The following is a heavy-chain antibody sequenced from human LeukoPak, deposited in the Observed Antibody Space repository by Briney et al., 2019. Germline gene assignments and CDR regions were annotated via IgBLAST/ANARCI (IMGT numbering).Heavy chain of an antibody. CDR2: IYYSGST. CDR1: GGSISSYY. Sequence: SETLSLTCTVSGGSISSYYWSWIRQPPGKGLEWIGYIYYSGSTNYNPSLKSRVTISVDTSKNQFSLKLSSVTAADTAVYYCAKAGDSSSSPLFLDWGQGTLVTVSS. CDR3: AKAGDSSSSPLFLD. V-gene: IGHV4-59*01. J-gene: IGHJ4*02. D-gene: IGHD6-6*01.